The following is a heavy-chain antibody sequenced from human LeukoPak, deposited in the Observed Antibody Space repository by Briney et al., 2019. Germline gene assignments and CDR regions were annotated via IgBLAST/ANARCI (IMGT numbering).Heavy chain of an antibody. D-gene: IGHD3-22*01. Sequence: ASVKVSCKVSGYTLTELSMHWVRQAPGKGLEWMGGFDLEDGETIYAQKFQGRVTMTEDTSTDTAYMELSSLRSEDTAVYYCATLYYDSSGYYYRDAFDIWGQGTMVTVSS. CDR3: ATLYYDSSGYYYRDAFDI. CDR1: GYTLTELS. V-gene: IGHV1-24*01. CDR2: FDLEDGET. J-gene: IGHJ3*02.